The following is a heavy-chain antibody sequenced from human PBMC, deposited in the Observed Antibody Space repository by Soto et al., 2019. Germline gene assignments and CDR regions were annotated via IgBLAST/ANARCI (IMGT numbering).Heavy chain of an antibody. CDR2: ISYDGSNK. J-gene: IGHJ6*02. V-gene: IGHV3-30-3*01. D-gene: IGHD6-13*01. CDR1: RFTFSRYA. Sequence: XQCLLLSCAASRFTFSRYAMHWVRQAPGKGLEWVAVISYDGSNKYYADSVKGRFTISRDNSKDTLYLQMNSLRAEDTAVYYCARPYSSSWYTHFYYSYGMDVWGQGTTVTVSS. CDR3: ARPYSSSWYTHFYYSYGMDV.